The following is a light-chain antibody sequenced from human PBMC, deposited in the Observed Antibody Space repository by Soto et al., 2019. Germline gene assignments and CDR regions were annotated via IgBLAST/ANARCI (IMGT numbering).Light chain of an antibody. Sequence: QSVLTQPPSASGTPGQRITISCSGSSSNIGSHTVNWHQQVPGTAPKLLIYSNNERPSGVPDRFSGSKPGTSASLAISGLQSGDVLDYYCAAWDDSLNGVIFGGGTNLPVL. CDR3: AAWDDSLNGVI. J-gene: IGLJ2*01. CDR1: SSNIGSHT. V-gene: IGLV1-44*01. CDR2: SNN.